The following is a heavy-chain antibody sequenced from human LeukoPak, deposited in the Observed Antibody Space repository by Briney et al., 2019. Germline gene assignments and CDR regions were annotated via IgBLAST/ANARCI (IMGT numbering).Heavy chain of an antibody. CDR1: GGSISNYY. J-gene: IGHJ4*02. CDR2: IYSSGST. V-gene: IGHV4-4*09. D-gene: IGHD1-26*01. Sequence: SETLSLTCTVSGGSISNYYWSWIRQPPGRGLEWIGYIYSSGSTNYNPSLKSRVTISVDTSKNQFSLKLSSVTAADTAVYYCARHKGGRYSGSYLDYWGQATLVTVSS. CDR3: ARHKGGRYSGSYLDY.